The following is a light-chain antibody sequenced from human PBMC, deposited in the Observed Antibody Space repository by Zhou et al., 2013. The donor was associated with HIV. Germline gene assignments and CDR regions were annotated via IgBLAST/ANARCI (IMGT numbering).Light chain of an antibody. Sequence: DVQLTQTPSSLSASVGDRVTITCQASHGVAENFNWFQLKPGKVPRLLISDASNLQPGVPPRFSGSGSGTYFTFTISSLQPEDLATYYCQQFDSVSAAFGGGPK. V-gene: IGKV1-33*01. CDR1: HGVAEN. J-gene: IGKJ4*01. CDR3: QQFDSVSAA. CDR2: DAS.